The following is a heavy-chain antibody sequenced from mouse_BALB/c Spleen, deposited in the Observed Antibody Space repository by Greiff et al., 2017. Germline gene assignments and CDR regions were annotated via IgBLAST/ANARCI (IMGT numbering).Heavy chain of an antibody. V-gene: IGHV1-55*01. D-gene: IGHD4-1*01. Sequence: QVQLQQPGAELVKPGTSVKLSCKASGYNFTSYWINWVKLRPGQGLEWIGDIYPGSGSTNYNEKFKDKATLTADKSSSTAYMQLSSLTSEDSAVYYCARTGTQSFYFDYWGQGTTLTVSS. CDR3: ARTGTQSFYFDY. J-gene: IGHJ2*01. CDR1: GYNFTSYW. CDR2: IYPGSGST.